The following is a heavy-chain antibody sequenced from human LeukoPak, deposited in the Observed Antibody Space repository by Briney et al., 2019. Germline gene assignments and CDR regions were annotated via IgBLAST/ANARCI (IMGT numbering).Heavy chain of an antibody. CDR1: GYTFTNYD. CDR2: MNPNSGNT. V-gene: IGHV1-8*01. D-gene: IGHD2-2*02. Sequence: ASVNVSYKASGYTFTNYDINWVRQAAGQGGEGMGWMNPNSGNTGYAQKFQGRVTMTTATSISTAYMELSNLRSEDTAVYYCARNIPFVRKTVRSNWFDPWGQGTLVTVSS. J-gene: IGHJ5*02. CDR3: ARNIPFVRKTVRSNWFDP.